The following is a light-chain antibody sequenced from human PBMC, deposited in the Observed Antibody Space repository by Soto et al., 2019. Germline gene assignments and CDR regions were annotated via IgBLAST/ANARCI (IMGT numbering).Light chain of an antibody. J-gene: IGLJ2*01. CDR3: SSYTSSIVV. CDR2: DVS. V-gene: IGLV2-14*01. Sequence: QSALTQPASVSGSPGQSIPISCTGTSSDVGGYNYVSWYQQHPGKAPKLMIYDVSNRPSGVSNRFSGSKSGNMASLTISGLQAEDEADYYCSSYTSSIVVFGGGTKLTVL. CDR1: SSDVGGYNY.